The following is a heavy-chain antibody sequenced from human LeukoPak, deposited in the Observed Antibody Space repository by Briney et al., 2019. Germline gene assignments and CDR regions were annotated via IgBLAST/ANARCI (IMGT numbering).Heavy chain of an antibody. J-gene: IGHJ4*02. CDR1: GSSFTTYW. CDR3: ARLGPVTKDHYCDY. V-gene: IGHV3-7*01. Sequence: PAGSLRLSCAASGSSFTTYWMGWVRQAPGKGLEWVANINQDESSQYYVDAVRGRFTISRDNAKNSLNLQMNSLRGEDTAVYFCARLGPVTKDHYCDYWGQGTLVTVSS. D-gene: IGHD4-17*01. CDR2: INQDESSQ.